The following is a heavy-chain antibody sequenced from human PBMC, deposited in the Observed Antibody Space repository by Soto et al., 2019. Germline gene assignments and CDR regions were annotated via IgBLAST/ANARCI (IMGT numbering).Heavy chain of an antibody. CDR1: GGTFSSYT. J-gene: IGHJ1*01. CDR2: IIPILGIA. V-gene: IGHV1-69*02. D-gene: IGHD5-12*01. CDR3: ARGSGYSGYDCYS. Sequence: QVQLVQSGAEVKKPGSSVKVSCKASGGTFSSYTISWVRQAPGQGLEWMGRIIPILGIANYAQKFQGRVTITADKPTSTAYLVWSCVRAEATAVYYCARGSGYSGYDCYSWGKGTLVTVSS.